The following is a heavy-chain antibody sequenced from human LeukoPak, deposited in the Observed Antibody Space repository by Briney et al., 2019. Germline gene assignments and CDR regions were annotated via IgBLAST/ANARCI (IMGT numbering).Heavy chain of an antibody. CDR1: GGSFSGYY. V-gene: IGHV4-34*01. CDR3: ARWGTRYCSSTSCPHHYFDY. CDR2: INHSGST. Sequence: SETLSLTCAVYGGSFSGYYWSWIHQPPGKGLEWIGEINHSGSTNYNPSLKSRVTISVDTSKNQFSLKLSSVTAADTAVYYCARWGTRYCSSTSCPHHYFDYWGQGTLVTVSS. D-gene: IGHD2-2*01. J-gene: IGHJ4*02.